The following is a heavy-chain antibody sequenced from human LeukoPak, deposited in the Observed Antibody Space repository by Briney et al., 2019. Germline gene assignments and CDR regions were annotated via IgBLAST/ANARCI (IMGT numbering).Heavy chain of an antibody. CDR3: ARDRVGATDYFDY. CDR2: ISYDGSNK. V-gene: IGHV3-30-3*01. Sequence: GGSLRLSCAASGFTFSSYAMHWVRQAPGKGLEWVAVISYDGSNKYYADSVKGRFTISRDNSKNTLYPQMNSLRAEDTAVYYCARDRVGATDYFDYWGQGTLVTVSS. CDR1: GFTFSSYA. D-gene: IGHD1-26*01. J-gene: IGHJ4*02.